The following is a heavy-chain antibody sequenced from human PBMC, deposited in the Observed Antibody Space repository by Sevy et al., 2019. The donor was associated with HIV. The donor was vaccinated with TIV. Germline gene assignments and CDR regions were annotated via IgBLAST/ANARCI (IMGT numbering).Heavy chain of an antibody. Sequence: ASVKVSCKVSGYTLTELSMHWVRQAPGKGLEWMGGFDPEDGETIYAQKFQGRVTMTEDTSTDTAYMDLSSLRSEDTAVYYCAKATFYDSSGYLRDFDPWGQGTLVTVSS. CDR3: AKATFYDSSGYLRDFDP. CDR2: FDPEDGET. D-gene: IGHD3-22*01. V-gene: IGHV1-24*01. CDR1: GYTLTELS. J-gene: IGHJ5*02.